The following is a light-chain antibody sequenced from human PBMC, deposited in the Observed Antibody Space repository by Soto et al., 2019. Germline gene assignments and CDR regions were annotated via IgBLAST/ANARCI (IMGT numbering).Light chain of an antibody. V-gene: IGLV7-46*01. CDR3: MLSDSGGLV. Sequence: QAVVTQEPSLTVSPGGTVTLTCGSSSGAVTSGRYPYWFQQKPGQAPRTLIYDTFNKHSWTPARFSGSLLGGKAALTPSGAQPEDEAEYYCMLSDSGGLVFGGGTKVTVL. CDR1: SGAVTSGRY. J-gene: IGLJ2*01. CDR2: DTF.